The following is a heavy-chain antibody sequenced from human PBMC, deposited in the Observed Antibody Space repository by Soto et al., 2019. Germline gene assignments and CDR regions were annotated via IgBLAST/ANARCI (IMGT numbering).Heavy chain of an antibody. D-gene: IGHD4-17*01. J-gene: IGHJ4*02. CDR1: GGSISSGGYY. CDR2: IYYSGST. V-gene: IGHV4-31*03. Sequence: LSLTCTVSGGSISSGGYYWSWIRQHPGKGLERIGYIYYSGSTYYNPSLKSRVTISVDTSKYQFSLKLSSVTAADTAVYYCARALSSVTTGEYYFDYWGQGTLVTVSS. CDR3: ARALSSVTTGEYYFDY.